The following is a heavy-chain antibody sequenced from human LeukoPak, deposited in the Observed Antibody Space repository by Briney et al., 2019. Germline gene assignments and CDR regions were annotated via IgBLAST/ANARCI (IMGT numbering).Heavy chain of an antibody. V-gene: IGHV4-59*01. CDR3: ARKAGGFDY. CDR1: GGSISGYY. D-gene: IGHD3-10*01. CDR2: MYYSGST. Sequence: SETLSLTCTVSGGSISGYYWSWIRQPPGKGLEWIGYMYYSGSTNYNPSLKSRVTISIDTSKNQFSLKLSSVTAADTAVYYCARKAGGFDYWGQGILVTVSS. J-gene: IGHJ4*02.